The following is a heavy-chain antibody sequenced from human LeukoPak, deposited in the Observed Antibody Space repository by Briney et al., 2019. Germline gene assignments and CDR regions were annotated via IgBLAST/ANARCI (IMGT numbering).Heavy chain of an antibody. J-gene: IGHJ4*02. CDR1: GFAFSSYG. Sequence: GGSLRLSCAASGFAFSSYGMHWVRQAPGKGLEWVAVIWYDGSDKYYADSVKGRFTISRDNSKNTLYLQMNSLRAEDTAVYYCAKDYLMATITFFDYWGQGTLVTVSS. CDR2: IWYDGSDK. CDR3: AKDYLMATITFFDY. D-gene: IGHD5-24*01. V-gene: IGHV3-33*06.